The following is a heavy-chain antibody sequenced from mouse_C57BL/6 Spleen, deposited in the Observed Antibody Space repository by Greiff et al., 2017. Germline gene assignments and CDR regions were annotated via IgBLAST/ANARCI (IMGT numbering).Heavy chain of an antibody. CDR1: GYTFTSYW. CDR2: IHPNSGST. Sequence: QVQLQQPGAELVKPGASVKLSCKASGYTFTSYWMHWVKQRPGQGLEWIGMIHPNSGSTNYNEKFKSKATLTVDKSSSTAYMQLSGLTSEDSAVYYCATANWDVGDFDYWGQGATLTVSS. CDR3: ATANWDVGDFDY. V-gene: IGHV1-64*01. J-gene: IGHJ2*01. D-gene: IGHD4-1*01.